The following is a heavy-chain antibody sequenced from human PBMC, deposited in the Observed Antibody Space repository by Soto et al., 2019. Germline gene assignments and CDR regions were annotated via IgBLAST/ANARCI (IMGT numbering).Heavy chain of an antibody. V-gene: IGHV4-61*01. CDR2: IYYSGST. CDR3: ARDPLLTGYYADYYYYGMDV. D-gene: IGHD3-9*01. CDR1: GGSVSSGSYY. J-gene: IGHJ6*02. Sequence: QVQLQESGPGLVKPSETLSLTCTVSGGSVSSGSYYWSWIRQPPGKGLEWIGYIYYSGSTNYNPSLKSRVTISVDTSKIQFSLKLSSVTAADTAVYYCARDPLLTGYYADYYYYGMDVWGQGTTVTVSS.